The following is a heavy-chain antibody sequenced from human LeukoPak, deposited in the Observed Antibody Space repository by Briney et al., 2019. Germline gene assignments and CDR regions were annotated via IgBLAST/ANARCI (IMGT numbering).Heavy chain of an antibody. Sequence: GASLRLSCAASGFTLSSYAMSWVRQAPGKGLEWVSAISTSGGSIYYADSVKGRFTISRDNSKNTLYLQMNSLRAEDTALYYCASHFCSSSTCYTNYFDYWGQGTLVTVSS. V-gene: IGHV3-23*01. J-gene: IGHJ4*02. CDR2: ISTSGGSI. CDR1: GFTLSSYA. D-gene: IGHD2-2*02. CDR3: ASHFCSSSTCYTNYFDY.